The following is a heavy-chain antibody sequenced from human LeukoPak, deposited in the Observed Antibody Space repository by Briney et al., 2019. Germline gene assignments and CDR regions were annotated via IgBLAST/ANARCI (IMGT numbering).Heavy chain of an antibody. Sequence: GGSLRLSCAASGFTFSSYWMSWVREAPGKGLEWVANIKHDGSEKYYVDSVKGRFTISRDNAKNSLYLEMNSLRAEDTAIYYCARLTCGGDCYSSAIDYWGQGTLVTVST. CDR3: ARLTCGGDCYSSAIDY. CDR2: IKHDGSEK. D-gene: IGHD2-21*02. J-gene: IGHJ4*02. V-gene: IGHV3-7*01. CDR1: GFTFSSYW.